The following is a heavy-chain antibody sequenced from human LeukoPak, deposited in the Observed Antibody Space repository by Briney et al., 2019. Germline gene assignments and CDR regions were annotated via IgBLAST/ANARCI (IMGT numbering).Heavy chain of an antibody. CDR1: GFIFSSDW. D-gene: IGHD2-15*01. J-gene: IGHJ4*02. V-gene: IGHV3-7*01. CDR2: IKEDGSEK. Sequence: PGGSLRLSCAASGFIFSSDWMSWVRQAPGKGLEWVANIKEDGSEKYYVNSVKGRFTISRDNAKNSLYLQMNSLRVEDTAVYYCASARRFDYWGQGTLVTVSS. CDR3: ASARRFDY.